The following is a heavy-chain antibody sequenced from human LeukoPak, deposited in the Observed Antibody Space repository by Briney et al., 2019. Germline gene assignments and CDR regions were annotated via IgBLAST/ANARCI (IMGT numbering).Heavy chain of an antibody. J-gene: IGHJ4*02. D-gene: IGHD6-19*01. Sequence: PGGSLRLSCPASGCTFSSYAMSWVRQAPGKGLEWVSTITDSGGSTYYAESVKGRFTISRDNSKNTLYLQMNSLRAEDTAVYYCAKGGTIGWYYFDYWGRGTLVTVSS. V-gene: IGHV3-23*01. CDR1: GCTFSSYA. CDR2: ITDSGGST. CDR3: AKGGTIGWYYFDY.